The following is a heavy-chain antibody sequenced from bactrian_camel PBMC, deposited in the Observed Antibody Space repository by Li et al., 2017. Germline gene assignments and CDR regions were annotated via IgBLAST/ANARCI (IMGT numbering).Heavy chain of an antibody. Sequence: DVQLVESGGGLVQPGGSLRLSCAASGFTFSSYGMSWVRQAPGKGLEWVSTISVSSTTYADSVKRRFTISQDDAKNTLFLQMNSLKPEDTAMYYCTLGYLPNYPTKGQGTQVTVS. V-gene: IGHV3S42*01. D-gene: IGHD2*01. J-gene: IGHJ4*01. CDR2: ISVSST. CDR1: GFTFSSYG.